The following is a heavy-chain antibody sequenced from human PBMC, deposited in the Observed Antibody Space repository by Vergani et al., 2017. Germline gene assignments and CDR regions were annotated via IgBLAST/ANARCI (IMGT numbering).Heavy chain of an antibody. CDR3: ARSLQRAPYYYYYGMDV. Sequence: QVQLVQSGAEVKKPGSSVKVSCKASGVTFSSYTISWVRQAPGQGLEWMGRIIPILGIANYAQKFQGRVTITADKSTSTAYMELSSLRSEDTAVYYCARSLQRAPYYYYYGMDVWGQGTTVTVSS. D-gene: IGHD1-26*01. J-gene: IGHJ6*02. CDR1: GVTFSSYT. V-gene: IGHV1-69*02. CDR2: IIPILGIA.